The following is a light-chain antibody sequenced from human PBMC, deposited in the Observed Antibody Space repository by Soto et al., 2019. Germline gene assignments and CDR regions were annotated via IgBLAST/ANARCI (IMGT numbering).Light chain of an antibody. J-gene: IGLJ1*01. Sequence: QSALTQPPSASGALGQSVTIYCTGTSSDVGGYDHVSWYQQHPGKAPKLLIYDVIHRPSGVPDRFSGSKSGNTASLTVSGLQADDEVDYYCSSYAGSNSLIFGTGTKVTVL. CDR2: DVI. CDR1: SSDVGGYDH. V-gene: IGLV2-8*01. CDR3: SSYAGSNSLI.